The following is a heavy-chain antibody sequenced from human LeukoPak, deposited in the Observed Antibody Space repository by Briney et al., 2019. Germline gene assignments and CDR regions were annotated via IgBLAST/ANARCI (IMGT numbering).Heavy chain of an antibody. D-gene: IGHD5-24*01. J-gene: IGHJ4*02. Sequence: SETLSLTCTVSGGSISSGGYYWSWIRQPPGKGLEWIGYIYHSGSTYYNPSLKSRVTISVDRSKNQFSLKLSSVTAADTAVYYCARDRDGYNPRYFDYWGQGTLVTVSS. V-gene: IGHV4-30-2*01. CDR1: GGSISSGGYY. CDR2: IYHSGST. CDR3: ARDRDGYNPRYFDY.